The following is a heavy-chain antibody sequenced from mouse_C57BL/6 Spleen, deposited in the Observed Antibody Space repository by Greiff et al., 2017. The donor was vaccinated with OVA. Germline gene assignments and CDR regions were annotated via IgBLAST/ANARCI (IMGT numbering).Heavy chain of an antibody. CDR3: ARKWDYDWYFDV. J-gene: IGHJ1*03. CDR1: GYTFTSYW. Sequence: QVQLQQPGAELVKPGASVKMSCKASGYTFTSYWITWVKQRPGQGLEWIGDIYPGSGSTNYNEKLKSKATLTVDTSSSTAYMHLSRLTSEDSAVYYCARKWDYDWYFDVWGTGTTVTVSS. D-gene: IGHD1-3*01. V-gene: IGHV1-55*01. CDR2: IYPGSGST.